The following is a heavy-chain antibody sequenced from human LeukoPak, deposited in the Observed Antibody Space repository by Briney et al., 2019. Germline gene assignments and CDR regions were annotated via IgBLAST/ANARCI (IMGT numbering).Heavy chain of an antibody. Sequence: PGRSPRLSCPASRFTFSSHAMGSARHTPGEGLDCFSSISGRGYSTYYADSVKGRFTISRDNSKNTLYLQMNSLRAEDTAVYYCAKAAAAYLDFYYYGMDVWGQGTTVTVSS. CDR1: RFTFSSHA. CDR3: AKAAAAYLDFYYYGMDV. D-gene: IGHD6-13*01. CDR2: ISGRGYST. J-gene: IGHJ6*02. V-gene: IGHV3-23*01.